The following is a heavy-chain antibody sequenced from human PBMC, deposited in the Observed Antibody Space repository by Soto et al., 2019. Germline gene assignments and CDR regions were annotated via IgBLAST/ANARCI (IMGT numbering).Heavy chain of an antibody. J-gene: IGHJ6*03. CDR2: INPYDGNT. D-gene: IGHD1-26*01. CDR1: GYTFNAYG. Sequence: QVQVVQSGGEVKNPGASVKVSCKASGYTFNAYGVSWVRQAPGQGLEWMGWINPYDGNTNYTQTLQGRVTMTTDTSTSTAYMELRSLRSDDTAVYYCARGGVTSYIDVWGKGTTVTVS. CDR3: ARGGVTSYIDV. V-gene: IGHV1-18*01.